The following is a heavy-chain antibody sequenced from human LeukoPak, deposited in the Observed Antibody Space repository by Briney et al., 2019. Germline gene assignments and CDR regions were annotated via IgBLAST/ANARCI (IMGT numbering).Heavy chain of an antibody. D-gene: IGHD6-13*01. CDR3: TSYTIAAAGFDY. CDR2: ISYDGSIK. J-gene: IGHJ4*02. Sequence: GGSLRLSCAASGFTFSSYGMHWVRQAPGKGLEWVAVISYDGSIKYYADSVKGRFTISRDNSKNTLYLQMNSLRAEDTAVYYCTSYTIAAAGFDYWGQGTLVTVSS. CDR1: GFTFSSYG. V-gene: IGHV3-30*03.